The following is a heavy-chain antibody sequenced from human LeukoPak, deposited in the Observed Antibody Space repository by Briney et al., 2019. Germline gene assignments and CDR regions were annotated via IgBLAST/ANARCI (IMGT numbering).Heavy chain of an antibody. J-gene: IGHJ3*02. D-gene: IGHD2-15*01. V-gene: IGHV1-69*13. CDR3: ARGPRPLGYCSGGSCYRDAFDI. Sequence: SVNVSCKASGGTFSSYAISWVRQAPGQGLEWMGGIIPIFHTANYAQKFQGRVTITADESTSSAYMELSSLRSEDTAVYYCARGPRPLGYCSGGSCYRDAFDIWGQGTMVTVSS. CDR2: IIPIFHTA. CDR1: GGTFSSYA.